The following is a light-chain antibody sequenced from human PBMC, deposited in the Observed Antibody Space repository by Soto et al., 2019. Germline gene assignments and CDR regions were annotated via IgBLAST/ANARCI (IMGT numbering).Light chain of an antibody. CDR1: QSISSN. V-gene: IGKV3D-15*01. CDR3: KQYDNSPRT. Sequence: EIVMTQSPATLSVSPGERATLSCRASQSISSNLAWYQQKPGQAPRLLIYATSNRATGIPDRFSGSGSGREFTRTIERMETEDFAVYYCKQYDNSPRTFGQGTKVDIK. J-gene: IGKJ1*01. CDR2: ATS.